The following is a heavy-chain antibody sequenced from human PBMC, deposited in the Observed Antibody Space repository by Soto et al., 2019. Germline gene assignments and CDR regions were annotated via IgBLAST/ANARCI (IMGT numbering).Heavy chain of an antibody. CDR2: VKQDGSDK. CDR3: ARVLFRSEELPYYFDY. V-gene: IGHV3-7*03. D-gene: IGHD1-7*01. J-gene: IGHJ4*02. CDR1: GFTFSTYW. Sequence: GGSLRLSCAASGFTFSTYWMSWVRQAPGKGLEWVANVKQDGSDKLYVDSVEGRFTISRDNARNSLSLQMNSLRAEDTAVYYCARVLFRSEELPYYFDYWGQGTLVTVSS.